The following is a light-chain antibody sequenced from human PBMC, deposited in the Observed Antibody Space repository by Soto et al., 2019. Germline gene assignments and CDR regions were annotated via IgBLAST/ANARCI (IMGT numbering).Light chain of an antibody. V-gene: IGLV2-14*03. J-gene: IGLJ2*01. CDR1: SSDVGDHNY. Sequence: QSALTQPASVSGSPGQSITISCTGTSSDVGDHNYVSWYQQQPGKAPKLMIYAVSNRPSGVSNRFSGSKSGNTASLTISGLQAEDEADYYCSSYTTSSNVIFGGGTKLTVL. CDR2: AVS. CDR3: SSYTTSSNVI.